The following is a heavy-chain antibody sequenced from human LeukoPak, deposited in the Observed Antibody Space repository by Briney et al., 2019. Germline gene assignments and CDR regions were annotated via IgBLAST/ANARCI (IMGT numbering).Heavy chain of an antibody. J-gene: IGHJ5*02. CDR2: ISSSGSII. Sequence: AGGSLRLSCAASGFTFSSHEMNWVRQAPGKGLEWVSYISSSGSIIYSADSVKGRFTISRDNAKNSLYLQMNSLRAEDTAVYYCARGWFDTWGQGTLVTVSS. CDR1: GFTFSSHE. CDR3: ARGWFDT. V-gene: IGHV3-48*03.